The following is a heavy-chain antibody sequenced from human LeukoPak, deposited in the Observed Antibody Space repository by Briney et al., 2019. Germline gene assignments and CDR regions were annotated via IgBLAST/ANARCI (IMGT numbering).Heavy chain of an antibody. D-gene: IGHD3-10*01. V-gene: IGHV5-51*01. CDR1: GYSLTSYW. CDR3: ARQGRYYYGSGSYHTFDY. Sequence: GESLKISCKGSGYSLTSYWIGWVRQMPGKGLEWMGIIYPGDSDTRYSPSFQGQVTISADKSISTAYLQWSSLKASDTAMYYCARQGRYYYGSGSYHTFDYWGQGTLVTVSS. CDR2: IYPGDSDT. J-gene: IGHJ4*02.